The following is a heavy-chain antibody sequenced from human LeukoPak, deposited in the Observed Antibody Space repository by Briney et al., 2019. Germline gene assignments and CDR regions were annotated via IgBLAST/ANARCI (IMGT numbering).Heavy chain of an antibody. CDR2: IYYSGST. Sequence: SETLSLTCTVSGGSISSSSYYWGWIRQPPGKGLEWIGSIYYSGSTYYNPSLKSRVTISVDTSKNQFSLKLSSVTAADTAAYYCARGMLAQGYWGQGTLVTVSS. V-gene: IGHV4-39*07. J-gene: IGHJ4*02. D-gene: IGHD3-10*02. CDR3: ARGMLAQGY. CDR1: GGSISSSSYY.